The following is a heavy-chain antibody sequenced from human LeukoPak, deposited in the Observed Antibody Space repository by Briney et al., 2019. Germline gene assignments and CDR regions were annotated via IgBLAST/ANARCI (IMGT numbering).Heavy chain of an antibody. CDR3: ARDLMSSNYVAYYFDY. J-gene: IGHJ4*02. Sequence: ASVKVSCKASGYTFTGYYIHWVRQAPGQGLEWMGWINPNSGGTNYAQKFQGRVTMTRDTSISTAYMELSRLRSDDTAVYYCARDLMSSNYVAYYFDYWGQGTLVTVSS. CDR2: INPNSGGT. V-gene: IGHV1-2*02. CDR1: GYTFTGYY. D-gene: IGHD4-4*01.